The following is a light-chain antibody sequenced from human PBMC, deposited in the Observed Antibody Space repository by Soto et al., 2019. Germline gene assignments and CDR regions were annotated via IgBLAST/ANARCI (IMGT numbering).Light chain of an antibody. CDR1: QSVTYR. J-gene: IGKJ1*01. Sequence: IQMNQSPSTLSASVGDRVAITCRASQSVTYRLAWYQQKAGKAPKLLIYDASSLESGVPSRFSGSGSGTEFTLSITNLQPGDFATYYCQQYYAYWTFGEGTKGDIK. CDR3: QQYYAYWT. CDR2: DAS. V-gene: IGKV1-5*01.